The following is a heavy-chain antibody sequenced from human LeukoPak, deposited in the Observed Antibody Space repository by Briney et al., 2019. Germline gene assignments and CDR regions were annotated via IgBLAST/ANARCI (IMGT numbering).Heavy chain of an antibody. CDR3: TRVGYIDEGIDY. V-gene: IGHV3-7*04. CDR1: GFTFTTYW. D-gene: IGHD5-24*01. J-gene: IGHJ4*02. Sequence: GGSLRLPCVASGFTFTTYWMSWVRQAPGKGLEWVANIKPDGSEKYYVDSVKGRFTISRDNAKNSLYLQMNSLRAEDTAVYYCTRVGYIDEGIDYWGQGTLVTVSS. CDR2: IKPDGSEK.